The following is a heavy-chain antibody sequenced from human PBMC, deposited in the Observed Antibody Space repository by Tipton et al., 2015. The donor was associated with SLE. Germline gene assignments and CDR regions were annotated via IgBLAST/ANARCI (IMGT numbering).Heavy chain of an antibody. CDR3: ARGPDTIQGTFQH. D-gene: IGHD3-3*01. CDR1: GGSFSGYY. V-gene: IGHV4-34*01. CDR2: INHSGST. Sequence: LRLSCAVYGGSFSGYYWSWIRQPPRKGLEWIGEINHSGSTNYNPSLKSRVTISVDTSKNQFSLKLSSVTAADTAVYYCARGPDTIQGTFQHWGQGTLVTVSS. J-gene: IGHJ1*01.